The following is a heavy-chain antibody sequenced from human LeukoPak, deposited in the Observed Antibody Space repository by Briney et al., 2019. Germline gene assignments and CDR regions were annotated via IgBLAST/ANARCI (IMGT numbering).Heavy chain of an antibody. CDR2: ISGSGGST. CDR3: AKGLYYDFWSGCLPT. V-gene: IGHV3-23*01. J-gene: IGHJ5*02. CDR1: GFTFSSYA. Sequence: GGSLRLSCAASGFTFSSYAMSWVRQAPGKGLEWVSAISGSGGSTYYADSVKGRFTISRDNSKNTLYLQMNSLRAEDTAVYYCAKGLYYDFWSGCLPTWGQGTLVTVSS. D-gene: IGHD3-3*01.